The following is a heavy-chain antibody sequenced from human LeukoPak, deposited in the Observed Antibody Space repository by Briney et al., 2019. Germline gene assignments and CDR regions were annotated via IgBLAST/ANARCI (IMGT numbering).Heavy chain of an antibody. CDR3: ARDGDYSSSGGFGDY. Sequence: GGSLRLSCAASGFTFSSYEMNWVRQAPGKGLEWVSYISSSGSTIHYADSVKGRFTISRDNAKNSLYLQMNSLRAEDTAVYYCARDGDYSSSGGFGDYWGQGTLVTVSS. D-gene: IGHD6-13*01. CDR1: GFTFSSYE. V-gene: IGHV3-48*03. CDR2: ISSSGSTI. J-gene: IGHJ4*02.